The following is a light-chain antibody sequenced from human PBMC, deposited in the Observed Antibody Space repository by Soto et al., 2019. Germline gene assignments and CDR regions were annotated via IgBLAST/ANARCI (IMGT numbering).Light chain of an antibody. CDR3: AAWDDSLSGYV. J-gene: IGLJ1*01. CDR1: SSNIRSNY. Sequence: QSVLTQPTSASGTPGQRVTISCSGSSSNIRSNYVYWYHQLPGTAPKLLIYRNNQRPSGVPDRFSGSKSGTSASLAIGGLRSEDAAGYFCAAWDDSLSGYVFGTGTKLTVL. CDR2: RNN. V-gene: IGLV1-47*01.